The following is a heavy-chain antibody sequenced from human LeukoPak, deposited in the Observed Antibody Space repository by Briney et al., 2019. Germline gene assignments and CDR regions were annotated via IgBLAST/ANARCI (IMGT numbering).Heavy chain of an antibody. CDR2: ISSGGST. CDR1: GFTVSSNY. V-gene: IGHV3-53*01. Sequence: PGGSMRLSCAASGFTVSSNYTTWVRQAPGKGLEWVSVISSGGSTYYADSVKGRFTISRDNSKNTVYLQINSLRAEDTAVYYCARDDYYDSSGLDYWGQGTLVTVSS. CDR3: ARDDYYDSSGLDY. J-gene: IGHJ4*02. D-gene: IGHD3-22*01.